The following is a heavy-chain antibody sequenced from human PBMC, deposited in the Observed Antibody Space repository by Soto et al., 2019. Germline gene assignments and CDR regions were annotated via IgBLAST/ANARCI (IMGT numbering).Heavy chain of an antibody. V-gene: IGHV2-26*01. D-gene: IGHD2-15*01. CDR1: GFSLSNARMG. Sequence: QVTLKESGPVLVKPTETLTLTCTVSGFSLSNARMGVSWIRQPPGKALEWLAHIFSNDEKSYSTSLKSRLTISKDTSKSQVVLTMTNMDPVDTATYYCARILEGRRSGGSTPRGYGMDVWGQGTTVTVSS. CDR3: ARILEGRRSGGSTPRGYGMDV. J-gene: IGHJ6*02. CDR2: IFSNDEK.